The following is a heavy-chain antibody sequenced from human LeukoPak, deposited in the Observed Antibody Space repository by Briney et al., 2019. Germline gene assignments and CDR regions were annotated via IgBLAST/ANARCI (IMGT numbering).Heavy chain of an antibody. Sequence: ASVKVSCKASGYTLTALSMHWVRQAPGQGLEWMGGFDPEDGETIYAQKFQGRVTMTEDTSTDTAYMELSSLRSEDTAVYYCARDFGGQQTYYYYYMDVWGKGTTVTVSS. D-gene: IGHD6-13*01. J-gene: IGHJ6*03. CDR3: ARDFGGQQTYYYYYMDV. V-gene: IGHV1-24*01. CDR2: FDPEDGET. CDR1: GYTLTALS.